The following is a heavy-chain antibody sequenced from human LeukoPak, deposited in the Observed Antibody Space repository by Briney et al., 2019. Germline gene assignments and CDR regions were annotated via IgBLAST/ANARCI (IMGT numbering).Heavy chain of an antibody. CDR1: GGSISSYY. J-gene: IGHJ6*02. CDR3: ARYSNGVVVPAAMAYGMDV. CDR2: IYYSVST. D-gene: IGHD2-2*01. V-gene: IGHV4-59*01. Sequence: SETLSLTCTVSGGSISSYYWSWIRQPPGKGLEWVGYIYYSVSTNYNPSLKSRVTISVDTSKNQFSLKLGSVTAADTAVYYCARYSNGVVVPAAMAYGMDVWGQGTTVTVSS.